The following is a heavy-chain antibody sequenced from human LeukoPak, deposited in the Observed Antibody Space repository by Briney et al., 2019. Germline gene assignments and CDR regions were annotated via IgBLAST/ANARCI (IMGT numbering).Heavy chain of an antibody. V-gene: IGHV1-8*01. CDR2: MNPNSGNT. D-gene: IGHD3-3*01. Sequence: ASVKVSCKASGYTFTSYDINWVRQATGQGLEWMGWMNPNSGNTGYAQKFQGRVTMTRNTSISTAYMELSSLRAEDTAVYYCARGWSGYYMGGGESNYFDYWGQGTLVTVSS. J-gene: IGHJ4*02. CDR3: ARGWSGYYMGGGESNYFDY. CDR1: GYTFTSYD.